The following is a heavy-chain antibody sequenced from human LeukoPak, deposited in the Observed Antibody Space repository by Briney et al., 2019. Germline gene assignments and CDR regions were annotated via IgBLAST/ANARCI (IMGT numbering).Heavy chain of an antibody. Sequence: SQTLSLTCTVSGGSISSGSYYWSWIRQPPGKGLEWIGEINHSGSTNYNPSLKSRVTISVDTSKNQFSLKLSSVTAADTAVYYCATSFSGSYYNWFDPWGQGTLVTVSS. V-gene: IGHV4-39*07. CDR3: ATSFSGSYYNWFDP. CDR1: GGSISSGSYY. D-gene: IGHD1-26*01. J-gene: IGHJ5*02. CDR2: INHSGST.